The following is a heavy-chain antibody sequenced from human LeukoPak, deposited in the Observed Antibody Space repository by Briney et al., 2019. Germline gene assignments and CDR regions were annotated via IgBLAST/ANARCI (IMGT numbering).Heavy chain of an antibody. CDR1: GGSISSYY. V-gene: IGHV4-59*01. D-gene: IGHD3-3*01. J-gene: IGHJ4*02. CDR3: ARTYDFWSGSDSYYFDY. CDR2: IYYSGST. Sequence: SETLSLTFTVSGGSISSYYWSWLRQPPGKGLEWIGYIYYSGSTNYNPSLKSRVTISVDTSKNQFSLKLSSVTAADTAVYYCARTYDFWSGSDSYYFDYWGQGTLVTVSS.